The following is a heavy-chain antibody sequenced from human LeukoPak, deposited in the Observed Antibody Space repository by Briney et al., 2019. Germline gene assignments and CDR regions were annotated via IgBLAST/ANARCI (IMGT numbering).Heavy chain of an antibody. D-gene: IGHD2/OR15-2a*01. CDR2: ISSSSSYI. J-gene: IGHJ6*02. CDR1: GFTFSSYS. V-gene: IGHV3-21*01. Sequence: GGSLRLSCAASGFTFSSYSMNWVRQAPGKGLEWVSSISSSSSYIYYADSVKGRFTISRDNAKNSLYLQMNSLRAEDTAVYYCARDQRGIVSMWVDYYYGMDVWGQGTTVTVSS. CDR3: ARDQRGIVSMWVDYYYGMDV.